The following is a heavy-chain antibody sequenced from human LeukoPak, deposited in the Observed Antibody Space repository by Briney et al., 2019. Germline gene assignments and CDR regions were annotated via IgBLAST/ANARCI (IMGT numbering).Heavy chain of an antibody. CDR2: ISAYNGNT. J-gene: IGHJ6*04. CDR1: GYTFTSYG. Sequence: ASVKVSCKASGYTFTSYGISWVRQAPGQGLEWMGWISAYNGNTNYAQKLQGRVTMTTDTSTSTAYMELRSLRSDDTAVYYCARDWPSYDILTGYPYGMDVWGKGTTVTVSP. CDR3: ARDWPSYDILTGYPYGMDV. V-gene: IGHV1-18*04. D-gene: IGHD3-9*01.